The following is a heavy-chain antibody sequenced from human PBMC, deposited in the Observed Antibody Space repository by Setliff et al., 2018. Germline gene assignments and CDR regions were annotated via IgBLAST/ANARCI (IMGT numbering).Heavy chain of an antibody. J-gene: IGHJ5*02. V-gene: IGHV4-39*07. CDR2: IYYRGST. CDR1: GGSISSSIYY. D-gene: IGHD1-26*01. CDR3: ARVLNWFDP. Sequence: SETLSLTCTVSGGSISSSIYYWGWIRQPPGKGLEWIGSIYYRGSTYYNPSLKSRVTISVDTSKNQFSLKLSSVTAADTAVYYRARVLNWFDPWGQGTLVTVSS.